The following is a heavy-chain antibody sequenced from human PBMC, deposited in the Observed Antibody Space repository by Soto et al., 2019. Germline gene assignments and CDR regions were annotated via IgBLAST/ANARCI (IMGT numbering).Heavy chain of an antibody. D-gene: IGHD2-21*02. CDR3: ARGHRVVVATATGQFDP. CDR2: IYYSGST. CDR1: GGSISSGGYY. V-gene: IGHV4-31*03. J-gene: IGHJ5*02. Sequence: SETLSLTCTVSGGSISSGGYYWSWIRQHPGKGLQWIGYIYYSGSTYYNPSLKSRVTISVDTSKNQFSLKLSSVTAADTAVYYCARGHRVVVATATGQFDPWGQGTLVTVSS.